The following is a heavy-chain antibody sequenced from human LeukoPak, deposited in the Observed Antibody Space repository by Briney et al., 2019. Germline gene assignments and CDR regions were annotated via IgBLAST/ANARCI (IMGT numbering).Heavy chain of an antibody. CDR3: ASARYCSSTSCSSFDY. V-gene: IGHV1-69*06. D-gene: IGHD2-2*01. Sequence: EWMGGIIPIFGTANYAQKFQGRVTITADKSTSTAYMELSSLRSEDTAVYYCASARYCSSTSCSSFDYWGQGTLVTVSS. J-gene: IGHJ4*02. CDR2: IIPIFGTA.